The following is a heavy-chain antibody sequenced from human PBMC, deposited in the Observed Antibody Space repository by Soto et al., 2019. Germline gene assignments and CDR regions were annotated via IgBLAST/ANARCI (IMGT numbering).Heavy chain of an antibody. J-gene: IGHJ4*02. CDR2: ISSSSSYI. CDR3: ATDGGGYNYVAY. CDR1: GFTFSSYS. Sequence: PGGSLRLSCAASGFTFSSYSMNWVRQAPGKGLEWVSSISSSSSYIYYADSVKGRFTISRDNAKNSLYLQMNSLRAEDTAVYYCATDGGGYNYVAYWGQGTLVTVSS. V-gene: IGHV3-21*04. D-gene: IGHD5-12*01.